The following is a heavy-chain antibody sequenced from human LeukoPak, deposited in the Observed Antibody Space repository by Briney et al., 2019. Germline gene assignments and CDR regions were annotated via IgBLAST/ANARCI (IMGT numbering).Heavy chain of an antibody. CDR1: GFTFSSYS. Sequence: GGSLRLSCAASGFTFSSYSMNWVRQAPGKGLEWVSSISSSSSYIYYADSVKGRFTISRDNAKNSLYLQMNSLRAEDMAVYYCARDSSGCSYGLTFDAFDIWGQGTMVTVSS. J-gene: IGHJ3*02. CDR3: ARDSSGCSYGLTFDAFDI. CDR2: ISSSSSYI. D-gene: IGHD5-18*01. V-gene: IGHV3-21*01.